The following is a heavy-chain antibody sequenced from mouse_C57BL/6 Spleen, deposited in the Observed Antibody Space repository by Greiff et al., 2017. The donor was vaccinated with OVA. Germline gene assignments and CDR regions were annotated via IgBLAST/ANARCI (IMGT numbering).Heavy chain of an antibody. CDR2: ISDGGSYT. CDR1: GFTFSSYA. D-gene: IGHD1-1*01. V-gene: IGHV5-4*01. J-gene: IGHJ3*01. CDR3: ARDGSSTFAY. Sequence: EVQGVESGGGLVKPGGSLKLSCAASGFTFSSYAMSWVRQTPEKRLEWVATISDGGSYTYYPDNVKGRCTISRDNAKNNLYLQMSHLKSEDTAMYYCARDGSSTFAYWGQGTLVTVSA.